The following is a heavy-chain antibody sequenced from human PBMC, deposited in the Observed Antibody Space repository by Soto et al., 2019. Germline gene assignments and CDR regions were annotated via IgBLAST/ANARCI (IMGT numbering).Heavy chain of an antibody. J-gene: IGHJ6*02. D-gene: IGHD6-19*01. V-gene: IGHV1-46*01. CDR3: ARDTSGWSLNGLDV. CDR2: INAGGGSA. CDR1: GSAITRYY. Sequence: QVDLVQSGAEVKKPGASVTISCKASGSAITRYYIHWVRQAPGRGLEWMGTINAGGGSASYAQKFHDRLTINKDTSTGTVYMDLRSLRTEDTAVYYCARDTSGWSLNGLDVWGQGTTVNVSS.